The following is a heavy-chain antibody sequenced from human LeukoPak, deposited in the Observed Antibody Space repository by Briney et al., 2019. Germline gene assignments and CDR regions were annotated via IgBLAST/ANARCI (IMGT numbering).Heavy chain of an antibody. Sequence: PSETLSLTCTVSGGSISSYYWSWIRQPAGKGLEWIGRIYTSGSTNYNPSLKSRVTMSVDTSKNQFSLKLSSVTAADTAVYYCARVVYCSSTSCYQDWFDPWGQGTLVTVSS. D-gene: IGHD2-2*01. CDR3: ARVVYCSSTSCYQDWFDP. V-gene: IGHV4-4*07. J-gene: IGHJ5*02. CDR2: IYTSGST. CDR1: GGSISSYY.